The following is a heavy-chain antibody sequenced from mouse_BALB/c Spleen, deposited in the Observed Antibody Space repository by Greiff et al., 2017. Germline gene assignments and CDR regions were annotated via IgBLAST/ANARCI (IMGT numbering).Heavy chain of an antibody. Sequence: EVQLQQSGAELVKPGASVKLSCTASGFNIKDTYMHWVKQRPEQGLEWIGRIDPANGNTKYDPKFQGKATITADTSSNTAYLQLSSLTSEDTAVYYCARSEYGNYCYAMDYWGQGTSVTVSS. CDR2: IDPANGNT. CDR3: ARSEYGNYCYAMDY. V-gene: IGHV14-3*02. D-gene: IGHD2-10*02. CDR1: GFNIKDTY. J-gene: IGHJ4*01.